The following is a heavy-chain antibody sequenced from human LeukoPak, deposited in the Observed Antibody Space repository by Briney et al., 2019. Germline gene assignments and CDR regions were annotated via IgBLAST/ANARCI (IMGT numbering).Heavy chain of an antibody. D-gene: IGHD3-10*01. CDR3: ARGGRYSDS. CDR2: IYYSGNT. CDR1: GGSISGYY. J-gene: IGHJ4*02. V-gene: IGHV4-59*08. Sequence: SETLFLTCTVSGGSISGYYWSWIRQPPGKGLELIGYIYYSGNTNYNPSLKSRVTISVDTSKSQFSLKLSSVTAADTAVYYCARGGRYSDSWGQGTLVTVSS.